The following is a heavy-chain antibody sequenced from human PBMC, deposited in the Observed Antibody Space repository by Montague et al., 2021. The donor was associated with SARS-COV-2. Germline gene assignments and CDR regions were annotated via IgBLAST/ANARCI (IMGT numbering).Heavy chain of an antibody. D-gene: IGHD3-16*01. V-gene: IGHV4-59*01. CDR1: GGSISRYF. CDR2: VHDIESS. Sequence: SETLSLTCTVSGGSISRYFWNWIRQTPGKGLEWMGYVHDIESSIYNPSLQSRITILLDTPKNQFSLRLNAVTAADTAVYYCAKVTLGGRDGRTRQYEGLDYWGQGILVTVSS. J-gene: IGHJ4*02. CDR3: AKVTLGGRDGRTRQYEGLDY.